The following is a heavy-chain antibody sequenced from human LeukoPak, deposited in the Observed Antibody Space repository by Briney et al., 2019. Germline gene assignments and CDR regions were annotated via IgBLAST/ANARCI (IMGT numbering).Heavy chain of an antibody. CDR2: ISGSGGST. CDR1: GFTFGRYG. D-gene: IGHD5-24*01. CDR3: AKGDGRDGYHYDY. J-gene: IGHJ4*02. Sequence: GGSLRLSCAASGFTFGRYGMHWVRQAPGKGLEWVSAISGSGGSTYYADSVKGRFTISRDNSKNTLYLQMNSLRAEDTAVYYCAKGDGRDGYHYDYWGQGTLVTVSS. V-gene: IGHV3-23*01.